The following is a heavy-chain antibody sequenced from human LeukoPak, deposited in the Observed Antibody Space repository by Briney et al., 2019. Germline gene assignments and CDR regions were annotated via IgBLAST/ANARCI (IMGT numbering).Heavy chain of an antibody. CDR3: ARALGYCTNGVCSDYYYYYIDV. CDR1: VVTFSSYA. D-gene: IGHD2-8*01. Sequence: SVKVSSKASVVTFSSYAIGWVRQAPGQGLEWMGGIIPIFGTPNPEQNFQGRVTLTADKSTPTASLNRSSLGFKDPAVYYCARALGYCTNGVCSDYYYYYIDVWGKGTTVTVSS. CDR2: IIPIFGTP. V-gene: IGHV1-69*06. J-gene: IGHJ6*03.